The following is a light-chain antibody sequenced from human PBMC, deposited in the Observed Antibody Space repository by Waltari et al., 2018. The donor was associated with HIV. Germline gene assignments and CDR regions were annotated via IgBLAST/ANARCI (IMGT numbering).Light chain of an antibody. V-gene: IGKV3-15*01. CDR2: GAS. Sequence: ETVITQSPATLSVSPGERATLSCRASQSVSSNLAWYQQKPGQAPRLLMYGASTGATGIPARFSGSGSGTEFTLTISSLQSEDFAVYYCQQYNNWPPWTFGQGTKVEIK. CDR3: QQYNNWPPWT. CDR1: QSVSSN. J-gene: IGKJ1*01.